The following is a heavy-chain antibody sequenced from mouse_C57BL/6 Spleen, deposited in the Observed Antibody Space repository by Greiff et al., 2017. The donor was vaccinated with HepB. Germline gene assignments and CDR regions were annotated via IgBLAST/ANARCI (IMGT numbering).Heavy chain of an antibody. J-gene: IGHJ4*01. CDR3: ARSVITTVVATGGYYYAMDY. Sequence: QVQLQQPGAELVKPGASVKLSCKASGYTFTSYWMHWVKQRPGQGLEWIGMIHPNSGSTNYNEKFKSKATLTVDKSSSTASMQLSSLTSEDSAVYYCARSVITTVVATGGYYYAMDYWGQGTSVTVSS. CDR1: GYTFTSYW. D-gene: IGHD1-1*01. V-gene: IGHV1-64*01. CDR2: IHPNSGST.